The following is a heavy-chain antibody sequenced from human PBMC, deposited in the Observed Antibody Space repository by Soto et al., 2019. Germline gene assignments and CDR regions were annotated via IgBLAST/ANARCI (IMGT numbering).Heavy chain of an antibody. V-gene: IGHV4-30-4*01. Sequence: SETLSLTCTVSGGSVTSDEDYWALIVQSPGKGLEWIGYISNSGSTGYNPSLKTRLSMSVDRSKNQFTLRLTSVTAADTAVYFCATESGSTYGYFDHWGQGTQVTVSS. D-gene: IGHD5-18*01. CDR2: ISNSGST. CDR1: GGSVTSDEDY. J-gene: IGHJ4*02. CDR3: ATESGSTYGYFDH.